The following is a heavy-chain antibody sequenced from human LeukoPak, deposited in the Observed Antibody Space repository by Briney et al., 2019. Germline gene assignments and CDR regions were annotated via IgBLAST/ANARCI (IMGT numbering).Heavy chain of an antibody. J-gene: IGHJ2*01. CDR2: IDGDGATT. Sequence: GGSLRLSCAASGFTFNSYLMSWVRQAPGKGLVWVSRIDGDGATTSYEDSVKGRFTISRDNANNMVYLEMNSLRVEDTAVYYRTRDSGADRRYFDLWGRGTLVTVSS. D-gene: IGHD7-27*01. CDR1: GFTFNSYL. CDR3: TRDSGADRRYFDL. V-gene: IGHV3-74*01.